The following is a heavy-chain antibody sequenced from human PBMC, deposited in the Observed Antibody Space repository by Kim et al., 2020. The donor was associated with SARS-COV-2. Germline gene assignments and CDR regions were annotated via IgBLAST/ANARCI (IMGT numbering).Heavy chain of an antibody. CDR2: ISAYNGNT. Sequence: ASVKVSCKASGYTFTSYGISWVRQAPGQGLEWMGWISAYNGNTNYAQKLQGRVTMTTDTSTSTAYMELRSLRSDDTAVYYCARVLRGYSSGWYLSYFDYWGQGTLVTVSS. CDR1: GYTFTSYG. CDR3: ARVLRGYSSGWYLSYFDY. J-gene: IGHJ4*02. D-gene: IGHD6-19*01. V-gene: IGHV1-18*01.